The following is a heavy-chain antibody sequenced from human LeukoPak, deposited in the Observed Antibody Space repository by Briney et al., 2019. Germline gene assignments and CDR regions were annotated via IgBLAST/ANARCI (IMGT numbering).Heavy chain of an antibody. CDR3: AKDLSWWVTADY. J-gene: IGHJ4*02. CDR2: VGGDEKT. V-gene: IGHV3-23*01. D-gene: IGHD2-21*02. CDR1: GFPFSGNA. Sequence: PGGSLRLSCAASGFPFSGNAMSWVRQVPGGGRGGVSGVGGDEKTHYADFVRGRFTISRDNAKNTVFLQMNSLTVEDAAVYYCAKDLSWWVTADYWGQGVLVTVSS.